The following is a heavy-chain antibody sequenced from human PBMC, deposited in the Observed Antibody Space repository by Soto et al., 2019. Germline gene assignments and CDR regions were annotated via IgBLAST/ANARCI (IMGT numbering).Heavy chain of an antibody. J-gene: IGHJ4*02. V-gene: IGHV3-64*01. Sequence: EVQLVESGGGLVQPGGSLRLSCAASGFTFSSYAMHWVRQAPGKGLEYVSAISSDGGGTYYGNSVKGRFTISRDNSKNTLYLQMGGLRGDDMAVYYCARNSGYARLDYWGQGMLVTVSS. D-gene: IGHD5-12*01. CDR1: GFTFSSYA. CDR3: ARNSGYARLDY. CDR2: ISSDGGGT.